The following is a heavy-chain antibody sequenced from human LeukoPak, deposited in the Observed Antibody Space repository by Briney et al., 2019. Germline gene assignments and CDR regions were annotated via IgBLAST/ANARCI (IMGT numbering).Heavy chain of an antibody. CDR2: ISGSGGST. CDR3: AKFSLVTGGSYYSFDY. J-gene: IGHJ4*02. CDR1: GFTFSSYA. V-gene: IGHV3-23*01. Sequence: GGSLRLSCAASGFTFSSYAMSWVRQAPGKGLEWVSAISGSGGSTYYADSVKGRFTISRDNSKNTLYLQMNSLRAEDTPVYYCAKFSLVTGGSYYSFDYWGQGTLVTVSP. D-gene: IGHD1-26*01.